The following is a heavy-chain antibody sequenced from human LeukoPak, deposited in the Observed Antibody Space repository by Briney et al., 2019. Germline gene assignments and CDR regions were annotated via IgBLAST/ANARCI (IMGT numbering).Heavy chain of an antibody. CDR2: IYYRGST. CDR1: GGSIRSYY. V-gene: IGHV4-59*08. D-gene: IGHD1-26*01. Sequence: SETLSLTCTVSGGSIRSYYWSWIRQPPGKGLEWIGYIYYRGSTNYNPSLKSRVTMSVDTFKNQFSLKLTSVTAADTAVYYCARYSGSYLSPFDYWGQGTLVTVSS. CDR3: ARYSGSYLSPFDY. J-gene: IGHJ4*02.